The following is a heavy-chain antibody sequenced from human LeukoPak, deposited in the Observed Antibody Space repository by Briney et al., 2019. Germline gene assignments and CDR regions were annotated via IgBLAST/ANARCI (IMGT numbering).Heavy chain of an antibody. D-gene: IGHD3-10*01. CDR1: GFTFSSYA. CDR3: TRADYYGSGIETSQYYFDY. CDR2: IRSNAYGGTT. V-gene: IGHV3-49*03. J-gene: IGHJ4*02. Sequence: PGGSLRLSCAASGFTFSSYAMSWFRQAPGKGLEWVGFIRSNAYGGTTEYAASVKGRFTISRDDSKSIAYLQMNSLKTEDTAVYYCTRADYYGSGIETSQYYFDYWGQGTLVTVSS.